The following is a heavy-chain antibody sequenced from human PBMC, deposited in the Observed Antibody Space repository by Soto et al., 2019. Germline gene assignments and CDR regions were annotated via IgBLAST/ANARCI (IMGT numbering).Heavy chain of an antibody. J-gene: IGHJ6*02. CDR3: ARDERVVVVPAAIGDYYYYGMDV. CDR1: GFTFSSYA. V-gene: IGHV3-23*01. Sequence: EVQLLESGGGLVQPGGSLRLSCAASGFTFSSYAMSWVRQAPGKGLEWVSAISGSGGSTYYADSVKGRFTISRDNSKNTLYLQMNSLRAEDTAVYYCARDERVVVVPAAIGDYYYYGMDVWGQGTTVTVSS. D-gene: IGHD2-2*02. CDR2: ISGSGGST.